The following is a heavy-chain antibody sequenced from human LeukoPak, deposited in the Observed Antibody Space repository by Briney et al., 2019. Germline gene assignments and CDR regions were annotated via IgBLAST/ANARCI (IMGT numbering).Heavy chain of an antibody. Sequence: PGASVKVSCKASGYTFTSYDINWVRQATGQGLEWMGWMNPNSGNTGYAQKFQGRVTMTRNTSISTAYMELSSLRSEDTAVYYCARTPYCSSTSCYAEAHYYYYGMDVWGQGTTVTVSS. CDR3: ARTPYCSSTSCYAEAHYYYYGMDV. J-gene: IGHJ6*02. D-gene: IGHD2-2*01. CDR2: MNPNSGNT. CDR1: GYTFTSYD. V-gene: IGHV1-8*01.